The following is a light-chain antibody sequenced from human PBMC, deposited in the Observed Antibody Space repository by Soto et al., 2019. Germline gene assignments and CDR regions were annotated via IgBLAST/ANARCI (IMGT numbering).Light chain of an antibody. J-gene: IGKJ2*01. Sequence: DIQMTQSPSTLSASVGDTVTITCRASQSISNWLAWYQQKPGQAPKLLIHKASTLESGVPSRFSGSGSGTAFTLPISSLQPDDFATFYCQQYDRFPYTFGQGTKLEIK. CDR2: KAS. CDR1: QSISNW. CDR3: QQYDRFPYT. V-gene: IGKV1-5*03.